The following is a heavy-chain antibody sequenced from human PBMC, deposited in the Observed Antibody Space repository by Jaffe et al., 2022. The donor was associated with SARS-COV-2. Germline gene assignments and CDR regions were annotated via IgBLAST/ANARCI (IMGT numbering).Heavy chain of an antibody. Sequence: QVQLVQSGAEMKKPGASVKVSCKASGYTFTNYAIHWVRQAPGQRLEWVGWINTDNGAPKYSQKFQDRVTITTDASASTAYMELNSLKSEDTAAYYCARRSSAFDFWGQGTLVTVSS. D-gene: IGHD6-19*01. CDR1: GYTFTNYA. V-gene: IGHV1-3*04. J-gene: IGHJ4*02. CDR3: ARRSSAFDF. CDR2: INTDNGAP.